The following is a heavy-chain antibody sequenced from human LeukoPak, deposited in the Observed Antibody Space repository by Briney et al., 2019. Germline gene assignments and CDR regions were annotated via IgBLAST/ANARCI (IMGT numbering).Heavy chain of an antibody. CDR2: ISAYNGNT. J-gene: IGHJ4*02. CDR1: GYTFTSYG. CDR3: ARDRRSYCSGGSCYSRY. D-gene: IGHD2-15*01. V-gene: IGHV1-18*01. Sequence: ASVKVSCKASGYTFTSYGISWVRQAPGQGLEWMGWISAYNGNTNYAQKLQGRVTMTTDTSTSTAYMELRSLRSDDTAVYYCARDRRSYCSGGSCYSRYWGQGTLVTVSS.